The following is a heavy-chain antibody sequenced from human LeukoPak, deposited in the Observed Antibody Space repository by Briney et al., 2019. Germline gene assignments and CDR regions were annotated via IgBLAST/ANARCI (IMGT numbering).Heavy chain of an antibody. J-gene: IGHJ4*02. V-gene: IGHV3-30*03. D-gene: IGHD3-10*01. CDR1: GFTFSSYG. CDR2: ISYDGSNK. Sequence: PGGYLRLSCAASGFTFSSYGMHWVRQAPGKGLEWVAVISYDGSNKYYADSVKGRFTISRDNSKNTLYLQMNSLRAEDTAVYYCARDRYYGSGSYGPQVDYWGQGTLVTVSS. CDR3: ARDRYYGSGSYGPQVDY.